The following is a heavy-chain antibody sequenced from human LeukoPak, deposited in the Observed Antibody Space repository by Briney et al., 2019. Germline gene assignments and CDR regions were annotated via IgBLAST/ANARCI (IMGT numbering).Heavy chain of an antibody. J-gene: IGHJ5*02. V-gene: IGHV4-34*01. CDR1: GGSFSGYY. D-gene: IGHD3-22*01. CDR3: ARVITMIVVVAPGPWFDP. CDR2: ISHSGST. Sequence: PSETLSLTCAVYGGSFSGYYWSWIRQPPGKGLEWIGEISHSGSTNYNPSLKSRVTISVDTSKNQFSLKLSSVTAADTAVYYCARVITMIVVVAPGPWFDPWGQGTLVTVSS.